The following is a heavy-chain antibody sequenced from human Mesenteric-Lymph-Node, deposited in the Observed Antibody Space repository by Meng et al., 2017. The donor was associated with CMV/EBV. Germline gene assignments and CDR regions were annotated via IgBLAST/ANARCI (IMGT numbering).Heavy chain of an antibody. V-gene: IGHV4-38-2*02. D-gene: IGHD2-8*02. CDR2: VHHSGTT. J-gene: IGHJ4*02. Sequence: SETLSLTCSVSGYSISSGYYWSWVRQSPGQGLEWVASVHHSGTTYYRPSLRSRVTISVDTSKNQFSLRLNYVTAADTAVYYCARYINTGFYFDYWGQGMLVTVSS. CDR3: ARYINTGFYFDY. CDR1: GYSISSGYY.